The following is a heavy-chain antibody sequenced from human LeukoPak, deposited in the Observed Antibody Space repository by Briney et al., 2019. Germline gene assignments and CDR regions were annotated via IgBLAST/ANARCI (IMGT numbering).Heavy chain of an antibody. CDR3: ARNRLRGTIFGGDAFDI. J-gene: IGHJ3*02. CDR2: IYSGGST. V-gene: IGHV3-53*01. D-gene: IGHD3-3*01. Sequence: GPLRLSCAASGFTVSSNYMSWVRQAPGKGLEWVSVIYSGGSTYYADSVKGRFTISRDNSKNTLYLQMNSLRAEDTAVYYCARNRLRGTIFGGDAFDIWGQGTMVTVSS. CDR1: GFTVSSNY.